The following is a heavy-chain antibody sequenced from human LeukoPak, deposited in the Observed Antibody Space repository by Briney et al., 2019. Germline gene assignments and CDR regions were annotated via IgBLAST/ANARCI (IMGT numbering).Heavy chain of an antibody. CDR2: ISAYNGNT. Sequence: GASVKVSCKTSGYSFIKNGINWVRQAPGQGLEWMGWISAYNGNTNYAQKLQGRVTMTTDTSTSTAYMELRSLRSDDTAVYYCATTDFDYWGQGTLVTVSS. CDR1: GYSFIKNG. J-gene: IGHJ4*02. V-gene: IGHV1-18*01. CDR3: ATTDFDY.